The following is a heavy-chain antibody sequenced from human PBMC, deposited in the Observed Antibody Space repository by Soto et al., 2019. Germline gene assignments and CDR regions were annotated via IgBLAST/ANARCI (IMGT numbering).Heavy chain of an antibody. CDR2: IWYDGSNK. V-gene: IGHV3-33*01. CDR1: GFTFSSYG. CDR3: ARDIVVVTAAAQFDY. J-gene: IGHJ4*02. D-gene: IGHD2-2*01. Sequence: GGSLRLSCAASGFTFSSYGMHWVRQAPGKGLEWVAVIWYDGSNKYYADSVKGRFTISRDNSKNTLYLQMNSLRAEDTAVYYCARDIVVVTAAAQFDYWGQGTLVTVSS.